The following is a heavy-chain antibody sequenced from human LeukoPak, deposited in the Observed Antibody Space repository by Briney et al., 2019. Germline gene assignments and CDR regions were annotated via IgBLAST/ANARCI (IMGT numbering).Heavy chain of an antibody. J-gene: IGHJ3*02. CDR2: IXXXGST. V-gene: IGHV4-39*01. CDR3: ASPYSYGDAFDI. CDR1: GGSISSSSYX. Sequence: SETLXLTCTVSGGSISSSSYXXXXXRQPPGXXXXXIGSIXXXGSTYYXPSLKSRXXISXDTSKNQFSLKLSSVTAADTAVYYCASPYSYGDAFDIWGQGTMVTVSS. D-gene: IGHD5-18*01.